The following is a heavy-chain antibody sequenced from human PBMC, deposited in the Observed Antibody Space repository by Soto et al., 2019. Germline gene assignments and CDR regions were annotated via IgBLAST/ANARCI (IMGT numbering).Heavy chain of an antibody. V-gene: IGHV3-23*01. CDR2: ITGSGSGT. D-gene: IGHD6-19*01. J-gene: IGHJ3*02. CDR3: AKDGAYSSGWDDAFDI. Sequence: GGSLRLSCAASGFTFSNHAMSWVRQAPGKGLEWVSVITGSGSGTYYADSVKGRFTISRDNSKDTMYLLMNSLRAEDTAVYYCAKDGAYSSGWDDAFDIWGQGTMVTVSS. CDR1: GFTFSNHA.